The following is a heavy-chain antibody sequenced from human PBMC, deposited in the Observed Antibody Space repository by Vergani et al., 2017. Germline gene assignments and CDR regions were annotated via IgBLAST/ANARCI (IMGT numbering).Heavy chain of an antibody. CDR2: IRYDGTKR. Sequence: QVQLVESGGGVVQPGGSLRLSCIASGFTFRIYGMHWVRQAPGKGLEWVAFIRYDGTKRFYGDSVKGRFTISRDNAKNSLYLQMNGLRAGDTAVYYCARRDSSSPALDYWGQGTLVTVSS. V-gene: IGHV3-30*02. J-gene: IGHJ4*02. CDR1: GFTFRIYG. CDR3: ARRDSSSPALDY. D-gene: IGHD6-6*01.